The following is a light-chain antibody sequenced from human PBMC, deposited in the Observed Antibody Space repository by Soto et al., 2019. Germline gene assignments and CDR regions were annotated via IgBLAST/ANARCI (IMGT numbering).Light chain of an antibody. CDR1: QGISSY. CDR2: AAS. CDR3: QQLNTYPHT. J-gene: IGKJ4*01. V-gene: IGKV1-9*01. Sequence: DIQLTQSPSFLSASVGDRVTITCRASQGISSYLAWYQQKPGKAPKLLIYAASTLQSGVPSRFSGSGSGTEFTLTISSLQPEDFATYFCQQLNTYPHTFGGGTEVEI.